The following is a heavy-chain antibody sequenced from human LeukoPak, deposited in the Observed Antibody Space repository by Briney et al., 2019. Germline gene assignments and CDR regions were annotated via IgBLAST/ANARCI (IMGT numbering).Heavy chain of an antibody. CDR2: IYYSGST. V-gene: IGHV4-31*11. Sequence: SETLSLTCAVSGGSISSSNWWSWIRQHPGKGLEWIGYIYYSGSTYYNPSLKSRVTISVDTSKNQFSLKLSSVTAADTAVYYCARDNYYDSSGAIDYWGQGTLVTVSS. CDR1: GGSISSSNW. CDR3: ARDNYYDSSGAIDY. D-gene: IGHD3-22*01. J-gene: IGHJ4*02.